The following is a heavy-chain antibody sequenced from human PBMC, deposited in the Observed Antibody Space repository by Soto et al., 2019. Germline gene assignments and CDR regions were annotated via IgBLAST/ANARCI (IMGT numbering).Heavy chain of an antibody. CDR3: AKLGSSSWSPHYYFDY. CDR2: ISPSTGDT. Sequence: QVHLVQSGAEVKEPGASVKVSCQASGYTFTNYAISWVRQAPGQGLEWMGWISPSTGDTDQAQGFQDRVTMTLDTSTNTANMELRSLRAEDTAIYYCAKLGSSSWSPHYYFDYWGQGTLVTVSS. CDR1: GYTFTNYA. V-gene: IGHV1-18*01. D-gene: IGHD2-2*01. J-gene: IGHJ4*02.